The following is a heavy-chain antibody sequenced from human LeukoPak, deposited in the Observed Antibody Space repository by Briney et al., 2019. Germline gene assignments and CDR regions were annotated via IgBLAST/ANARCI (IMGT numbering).Heavy chain of an antibody. CDR2: SNSDGSIT. J-gene: IGHJ4*02. V-gene: IGHV3-74*01. CDR1: GFTFSNSW. Sequence: GGSLRLSCAASGFTFSNSWMHWVRQVPGKGLVWVARSNSDGSITNYADSVKGRFTISRDNAKNTLYLQMNSLRDEDTAVYYCARAGNYYFEYWGQGTLVTVS. D-gene: IGHD1-7*01. CDR3: ARAGNYYFEY.